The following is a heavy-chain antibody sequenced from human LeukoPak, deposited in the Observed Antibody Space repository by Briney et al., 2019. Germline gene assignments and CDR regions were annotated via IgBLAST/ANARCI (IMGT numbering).Heavy chain of an antibody. J-gene: IGHJ5*02. CDR3: ARDGIAASLSWFDP. V-gene: IGHV4-30-2*01. CDR1: GGSISSGGYY. CDR2: IYHSGST. D-gene: IGHD6-13*01. Sequence: SETLSLTCTVSGGSISSGGYYWSWIRQPPGKGLEWIGYIYHSGSTYYNPSLKSRVTISVDRSKNQFSLKLSSVTAADTAVYYCARDGIAASLSWFDPWGQGTLVTVSS.